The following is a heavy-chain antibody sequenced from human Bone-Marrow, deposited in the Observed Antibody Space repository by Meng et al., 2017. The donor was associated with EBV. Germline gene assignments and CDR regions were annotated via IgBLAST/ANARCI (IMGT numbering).Heavy chain of an antibody. Sequence: GQLVGAVGGVFQPGGSMELSCHASGFTVSNNCMDGVVQAPGKGLEWVSLIDSGGSTYYTDSVKGRFTITRDNSKNTLYLQMNSLRVEDTAGYYCARASNYGDPPSYWGQGTLVTVSS. V-gene: IGHV3-53*01. D-gene: IGHD4-17*01. J-gene: IGHJ4*02. CDR1: GFTVSNNC. CDR2: IDSGGST. CDR3: ARASNYGDPPSY.